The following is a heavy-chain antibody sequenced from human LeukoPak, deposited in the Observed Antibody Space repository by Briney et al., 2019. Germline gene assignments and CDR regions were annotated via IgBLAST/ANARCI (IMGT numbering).Heavy chain of an antibody. CDR2: IYSGGST. V-gene: IGHV3-66*02. D-gene: IGHD6-13*01. CDR1: GFTFSDYT. CDR3: ARDGGIAAQQNDY. J-gene: IGHJ4*02. Sequence: GGSLRLSCAASGFTFSDYTMQWVRQAPGKGLEWVSVIYSGGSTYYADSVKGRFTISRDNSKNTLYLQMNSLRAEDTAVYYCARDGGIAAQQNDYWGQGTLVTVSS.